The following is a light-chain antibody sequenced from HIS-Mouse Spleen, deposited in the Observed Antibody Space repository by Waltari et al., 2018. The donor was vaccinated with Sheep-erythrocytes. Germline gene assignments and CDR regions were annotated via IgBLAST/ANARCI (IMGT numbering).Light chain of an antibody. V-gene: IGLV3-1*01. Sequence: SYELTQPPSVSVSPGQTASITCSGDKLGDKYACWYQQKPGQSPVLVIYQDSKRPSGIPKRFSGSNAGNTATLTISGTQAMYEADYYCQAWDSSTAWVFGGGTKLTVL. CDR2: QDS. J-gene: IGLJ3*02. CDR1: KLGDKY. CDR3: QAWDSSTAWV.